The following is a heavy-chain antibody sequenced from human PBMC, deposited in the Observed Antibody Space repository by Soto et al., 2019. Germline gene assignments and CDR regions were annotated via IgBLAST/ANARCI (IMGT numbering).Heavy chain of an antibody. CDR1: GGSFSGYY. V-gene: IGHV4-34*01. Sequence: SETLSLTCAVYGGSFSGYYWSWIRQPPGKGLEWIGEINHSGSTNYNPSLKSRVTISVDTSKNQFSLKLSSVTAADTAVYYCARGRYYDFWSGYYTYYYYGTDVWGQGTTVTVSS. CDR2: INHSGST. D-gene: IGHD3-3*01. CDR3: ARGRYYDFWSGYYTYYYYGTDV. J-gene: IGHJ6*02.